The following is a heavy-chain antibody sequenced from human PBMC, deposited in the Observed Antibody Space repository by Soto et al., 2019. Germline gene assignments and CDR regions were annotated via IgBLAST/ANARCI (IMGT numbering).Heavy chain of an antibody. CDR2: INHSGST. J-gene: IGHJ4*02. D-gene: IGHD3-9*01. CDR3: ARDHDILTGYYSD. CDR1: GGSFSVYY. V-gene: IGHV4-34*01. Sequence: QVQLQQWGAGLLKPSETLSLTCAVYGGSFSVYYWSWIRQPPGKGLEWIGEINHSGSTNYNPSLKSRVTISVDTSKNQCSLKLSSVTAADTAVYYCARDHDILTGYYSDWGQGTLVTVSS.